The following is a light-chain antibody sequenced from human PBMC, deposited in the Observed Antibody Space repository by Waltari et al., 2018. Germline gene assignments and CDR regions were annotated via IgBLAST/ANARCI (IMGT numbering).Light chain of an antibody. CDR3: CSYAGGSRVI. CDR2: EAT. Sequence: QSALTQPASLSGSPGQSITRSCAGTKHDIGTYNFVSWFQQFPGQAPKLIVREATKRPSGVSYRFSGSKSGNTASLTISGLQAEDEADYYCCSYAGGSRVIFGGGTKLTVL. CDR1: KHDIGTYNF. V-gene: IGLV2-23*01. J-gene: IGLJ2*01.